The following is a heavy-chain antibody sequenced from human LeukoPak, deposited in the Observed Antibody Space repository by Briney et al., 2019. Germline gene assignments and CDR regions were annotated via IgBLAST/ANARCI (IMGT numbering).Heavy chain of an antibody. CDR3: ARGRPGYLDAFDI. CDR2: IYSGGST. J-gene: IGHJ3*02. CDR1: GFTVSSNY. D-gene: IGHD2-2*03. V-gene: IGHV3-53*04. Sequence: GGSLRLSCAASGFTVSSNYMSWVRQAPGKGLEWVSVIYSGGSTYYADSVKGRFTISRHNSKNTLYLQMNSLRAEDTAVHYCARGRPGYLDAFDIWGQGTMVTVSS.